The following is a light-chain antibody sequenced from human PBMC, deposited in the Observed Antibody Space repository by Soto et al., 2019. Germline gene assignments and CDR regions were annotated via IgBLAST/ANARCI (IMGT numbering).Light chain of an antibody. V-gene: IGLV2-14*01. CDR3: SSYTSSSTRV. Sequence: QSVLTQPASVSGSPGQSIAISGTGTSSDVGGYYSVSWYQQHPGKAPKLVIYDVSNRPSGVSNRFSGSKSGNTASLTISGLQAEDEADYYCSSYTSSSTRVFGGGTKLTVL. CDR1: SSDVGGYYS. J-gene: IGLJ2*01. CDR2: DVS.